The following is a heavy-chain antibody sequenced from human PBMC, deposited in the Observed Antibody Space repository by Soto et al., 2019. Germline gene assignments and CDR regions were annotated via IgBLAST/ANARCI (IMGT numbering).Heavy chain of an antibody. CDR3: AKVVAAAGTRTTYYFYAMDV. CDR1: GFTFSRSG. J-gene: IGHJ6*02. Sequence: PGGSLRLSCAASGFTFSRSGMHWVRQAPGKGLEWVAVISYDGSNKYYADSVKGRVTISRDNSKNTMYLQMNSLRAEDTTVYYCAKVVAAAGTRTTYYFYAMDVWGQGTTVTVSS. CDR2: ISYDGSNK. D-gene: IGHD6-13*01. V-gene: IGHV3-30*18.